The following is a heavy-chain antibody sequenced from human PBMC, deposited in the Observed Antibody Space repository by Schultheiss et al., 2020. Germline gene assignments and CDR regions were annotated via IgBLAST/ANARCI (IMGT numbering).Heavy chain of an antibody. CDR1: GGSFSGYY. V-gene: IGHV4-34*01. D-gene: IGHD6-13*01. J-gene: IGHJ6*02. CDR3: ARNRRYSSSWHYYYGMDV. Sequence: SETLSLTCAVYGGSFSGYYWSWIRQPPGKGLEWIGEINHSGSTNYNPSLKSRVTISVDTSMNQFALKLSSVTAADTAVYYCARNRRYSSSWHYYYGMDVWGQGTPVTVSS. CDR2: INHSGST.